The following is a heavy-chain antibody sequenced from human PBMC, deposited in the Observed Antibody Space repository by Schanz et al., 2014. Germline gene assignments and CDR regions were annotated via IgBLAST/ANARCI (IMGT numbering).Heavy chain of an antibody. J-gene: IGHJ6*02. CDR2: INQDGYDK. D-gene: IGHD1-20*01. CDR3: ARRGRYNWNDYGMDV. Sequence: EVQLVESGGGLVQPGESLRLSCAVSGFSFSSYSMSWVRQAPGKGLEWVASINQDGYDKHYVDSVKGRFTISRDNAKSSLYLQMNSLRAEDTAVYYCARRGRYNWNDYGMDVWGQGTTVTVSS. CDR1: GFSFSSYS. V-gene: IGHV3-7*03.